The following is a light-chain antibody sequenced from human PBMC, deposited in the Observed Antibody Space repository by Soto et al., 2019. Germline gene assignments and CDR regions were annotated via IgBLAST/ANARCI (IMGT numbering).Light chain of an antibody. CDR1: QSVLYSSNNKDT. Sequence: DIVMTQSPDSLAVSLGERATINCRSSQSVLYSSNNKDTIAWYQQKPGQPPRLLIYWASTRESGVPDRFSGSGSGTDFTLTISSLQAEDVAVNYCQQYYDLLTFGGGTKVEIK. J-gene: IGKJ4*01. V-gene: IGKV4-1*01. CDR2: WAS. CDR3: QQYYDLLT.